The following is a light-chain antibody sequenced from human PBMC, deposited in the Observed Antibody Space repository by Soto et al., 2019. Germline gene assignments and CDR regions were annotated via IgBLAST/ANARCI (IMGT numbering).Light chain of an antibody. Sequence: IVLTQSPGTLSLSPWDIATLSFVASQTVSGNYLAWYQQKPGQVPRLLIYGASSRAIGIPDRFSGSGSGTDFALTISRLEPEDFAVYYCQQYFKSPWTFGQGTKVDIK. V-gene: IGKV3-20*01. CDR1: QTVSGNY. CDR3: QQYFKSPWT. CDR2: GAS. J-gene: IGKJ1*01.